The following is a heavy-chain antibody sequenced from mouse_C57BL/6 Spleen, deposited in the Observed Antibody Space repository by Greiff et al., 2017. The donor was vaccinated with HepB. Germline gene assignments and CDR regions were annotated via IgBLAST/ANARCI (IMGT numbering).Heavy chain of an antibody. J-gene: IGHJ4*01. D-gene: IGHD2-3*01. CDR1: GFSLSTSGMG. CDR3: ARIYDGYPYYAMDY. V-gene: IGHV8-12*01. Sequence: QVTLKESGPGILQSSQTLSLTCSFSGFSLSTSGMGVSWIRQPSGKGLEWLAHIYWDDDKRYNPSLKSRLTISKDTSRNQVFLKITSVDTADTATYYCARIYDGYPYYAMDYWGQGTSVTVSS. CDR2: IYWDDDK.